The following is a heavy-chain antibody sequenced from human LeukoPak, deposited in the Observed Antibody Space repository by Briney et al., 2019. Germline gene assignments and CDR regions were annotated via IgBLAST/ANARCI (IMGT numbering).Heavy chain of an antibody. J-gene: IGHJ4*02. CDR1: GFTFSDYY. CDR2: ISSSGSTI. Sequence: PGGSLRLFCAASGFTFSDYYMSWIRQAPGKGLEWVSYISSSGSTIYYADSVKGRFTISRDNAKNSLYLQMNSLRAEDTAVYYCARDPSGKSIAADYWGQGTLVTVSS. D-gene: IGHD6-6*01. CDR3: ARDPSGKSIAADY. V-gene: IGHV3-11*01.